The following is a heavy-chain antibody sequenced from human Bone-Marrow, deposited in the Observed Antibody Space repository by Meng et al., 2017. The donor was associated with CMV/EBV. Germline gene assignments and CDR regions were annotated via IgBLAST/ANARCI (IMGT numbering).Heavy chain of an antibody. V-gene: IGHV4-34*01. D-gene: IGHD3-10*01. CDR1: GGSFGSFY. CDR3: ARGLVSGAKATFFDY. CDR2: INHSGSA. J-gene: IGHJ4*02. Sequence: GSLRLSCAVSGGSFGSFYWSWIRQPPGKGLEWIGAINHSGSANYNPSLKRRVTISADTSKNQFSLKLSSVTAADTAVYYCARGLVSGAKATFFDYWGQGTLVTVSS.